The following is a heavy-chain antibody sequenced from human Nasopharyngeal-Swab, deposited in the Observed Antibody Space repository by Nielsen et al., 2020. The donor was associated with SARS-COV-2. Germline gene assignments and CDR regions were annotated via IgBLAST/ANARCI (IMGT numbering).Heavy chain of an antibody. V-gene: IGHV1-2*04. CDR2: INPNSGGT. CDR1: GYTFTGYY. J-gene: IGHJ6*04. Sequence: ASVKVSCKASGYTFTGYYMHWVRQAPGQGLEWMGWINPNSGGTNYAQKFQGWVTMTWDTSISTAYMELSRLRSDDTAVYYCARDGYYGSGSSMDVWGKGTTVTVSS. D-gene: IGHD3-10*01. CDR3: ARDGYYGSGSSMDV.